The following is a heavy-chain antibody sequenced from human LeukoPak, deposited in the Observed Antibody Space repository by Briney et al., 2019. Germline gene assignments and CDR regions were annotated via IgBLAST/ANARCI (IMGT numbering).Heavy chain of an antibody. V-gene: IGHV4-38-2*02. J-gene: IGHJ4*02. CDR2: IYHSGST. D-gene: IGHD3-16*02. CDR1: GYSISSGYY. CDR3: ARDLDDYVWGSYRPGLFDY. Sequence: SETLSLTCTVSGYSISSGYYWGWIRQPPGKGLEWIGSIYHSGSTYYNPSLKSRVTISVDTSKNQFSLKLSSVTAADTAVYYCARDLDDYVWGSYRPGLFDYWGQGTLVTVSS.